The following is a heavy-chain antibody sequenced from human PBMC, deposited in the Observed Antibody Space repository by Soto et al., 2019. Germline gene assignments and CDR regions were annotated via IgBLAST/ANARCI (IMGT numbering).Heavy chain of an antibody. J-gene: IGHJ4*02. CDR2: ISWNSGSI. Sequence: EVQLVESGGGLVQPGRSLRLSCAASGFTFDDYAMHWVRQAPGKGLEWVSGISWNSGSIGYADSVKGRFTISSDNAKNSLYLQMNSLSAEDTALYDCAKGWGIFGVVMPYDYWGQETLVTVSS. CDR3: AKGWGIFGVVMPYDY. V-gene: IGHV3-9*01. D-gene: IGHD3-3*01. CDR1: GFTFDDYA.